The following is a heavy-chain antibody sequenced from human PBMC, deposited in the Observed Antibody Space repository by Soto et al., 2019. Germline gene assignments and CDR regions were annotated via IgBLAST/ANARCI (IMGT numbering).Heavy chain of an antibody. CDR1: GFTFSYYY. J-gene: IGHJ4*02. Sequence: GGSLRLSCAASGFTFSYYYMSWIRQTPGKGLEWVSYITTSGSTIYYADSVKGRFTISRDNAKNSLYLQMNSLRAEDTAVYYCAKEYTSTSKGSFDYWGQGALVTVSS. D-gene: IGHD1-26*01. V-gene: IGHV3-11*01. CDR2: ITTSGSTI. CDR3: AKEYTSTSKGSFDY.